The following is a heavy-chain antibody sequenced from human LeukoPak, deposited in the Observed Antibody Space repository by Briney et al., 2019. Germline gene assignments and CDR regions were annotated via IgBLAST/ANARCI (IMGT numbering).Heavy chain of an antibody. Sequence: PGGSLRLSCVASGFTFNRHAMSWVRQAPGKGLEWVSAISGRGDNTYYADSVKGRFTISRDNSKNTLYLQMNSLRAEDTAVYYCAKDKNYYDSSGYYPGAFDIWGQGTMVTVSS. D-gene: IGHD3-22*01. CDR1: GFTFNRHA. CDR3: AKDKNYYDSSGYYPGAFDI. V-gene: IGHV3-23*01. CDR2: ISGRGDNT. J-gene: IGHJ3*02.